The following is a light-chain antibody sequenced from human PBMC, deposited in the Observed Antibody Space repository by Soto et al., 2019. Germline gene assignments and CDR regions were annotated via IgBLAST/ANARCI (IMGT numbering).Light chain of an antibody. CDR1: QSFSTY. J-gene: IGKJ1*01. Sequence: DFQMTQSPSSLSASVGDRVTITCRASQSFSTYLAWFQQKPGKAPKLLIYKASILEVGVPSRFSGSGSGTEFTLSISTLQPDDFATYYCQQYENYFWTFGQGTKVDIK. CDR2: KAS. V-gene: IGKV1-5*03. CDR3: QQYENYFWT.